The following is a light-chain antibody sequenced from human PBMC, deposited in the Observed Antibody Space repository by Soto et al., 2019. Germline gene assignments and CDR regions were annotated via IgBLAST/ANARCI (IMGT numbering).Light chain of an antibody. CDR2: GAS. J-gene: IGKJ3*01. CDR1: QSVSSSY. V-gene: IGKV3-20*01. CDR3: QHYGTSAL. Sequence: EIVLTQSPGTLSLSPGERATLSCRASQSVSSSYLAWYQQRPGQAPRLLIYGASGRATGIPDRFSGSGSGTDFTLTISRLEPEDFAVYYCQHYGTSALFGPGTKVEIK.